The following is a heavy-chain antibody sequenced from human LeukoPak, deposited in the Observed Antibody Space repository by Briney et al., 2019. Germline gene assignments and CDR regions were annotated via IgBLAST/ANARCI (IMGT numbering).Heavy chain of an antibody. CDR1: GFTFSSYV. V-gene: IGHV3-30*04. CDR3: ARVAAKQTDY. Sequence: GRSLRLSCAASGFTFSSYVMHWVRQAPGKGLEWVAIISYDGSNEYYADSVKGRFTISRDNSKNTLYLQMNSLRAEDTAVYYCARVAAKQTDYWGQGTLVTVSS. D-gene: IGHD6-13*01. CDR2: ISYDGSNE. J-gene: IGHJ4*02.